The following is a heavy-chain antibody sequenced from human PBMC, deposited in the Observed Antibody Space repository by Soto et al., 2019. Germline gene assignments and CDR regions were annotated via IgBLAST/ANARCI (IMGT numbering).Heavy chain of an antibody. D-gene: IGHD5-18*01. CDR3: ARGPPGNSYGDY. V-gene: IGHV1-46*01. Sequence: ASVKVSCKASGYTFSSYYMNWVRQAPGQGLEWLGIINPSGGYTTYAQRFLGRVTMTSDTSRNTVNLQMNSLRAEDTAVYYCARGPPGNSYGDYWGQGTLVTVPQ. CDR1: GYTFSSYY. CDR2: INPSGGYT. J-gene: IGHJ4*02.